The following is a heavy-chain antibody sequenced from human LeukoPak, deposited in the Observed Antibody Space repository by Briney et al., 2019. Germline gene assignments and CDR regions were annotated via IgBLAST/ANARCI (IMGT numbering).Heavy chain of an antibody. CDR3: ASDSGYSYGYVY. CDR2: IYCSGST. CDR1: GGSISSYY. J-gene: IGHJ4*02. Sequence: SETLSLTCTVSGGSISSYYWSWIRQPPGKGLEWIGYIYCSGSTNYNPSLKSRVTISVDTSKNQFSLKLSSVTAADTAVYYCASDSGYSYGYVYWGQGTLVTVSS. V-gene: IGHV4-59*01. D-gene: IGHD5-18*01.